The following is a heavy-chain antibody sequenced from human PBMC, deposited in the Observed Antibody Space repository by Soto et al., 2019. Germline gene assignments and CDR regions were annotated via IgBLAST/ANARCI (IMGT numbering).Heavy chain of an antibody. CDR1: GFTFSSYE. J-gene: IGHJ6*02. CDR3: ARSRLDPERHYYYYGMDV. D-gene: IGHD2-2*03. V-gene: IGHV3-48*03. Sequence: PGGSLRLSCAASGFTFSSYEMNWVRQAPGKGLEWVSYISSSGSTIYYADSVKGRFTISRDNSKNTLYLQMNSLRAEDTAVYYCARSRLDPERHYYYYGMDVWGQGTTVTVSS. CDR2: ISSSGSTI.